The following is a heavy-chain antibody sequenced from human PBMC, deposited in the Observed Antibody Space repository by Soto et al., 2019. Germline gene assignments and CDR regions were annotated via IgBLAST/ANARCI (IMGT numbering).Heavy chain of an antibody. CDR2: IYHSGST. J-gene: IGHJ5*02. Sequence: SETLSLTCAVSGGSISSGGYSWSWIRQPPGKGLEWIGYIYHSGSTYYNPSLKSRVTISVDRSKNQFSLKLSSVTAADTAVYYGARVPDRWGQGTLVSVSS. D-gene: IGHD2-2*01. CDR3: ARVPDR. CDR1: GGSISSGGYS. V-gene: IGHV4-30-2*01.